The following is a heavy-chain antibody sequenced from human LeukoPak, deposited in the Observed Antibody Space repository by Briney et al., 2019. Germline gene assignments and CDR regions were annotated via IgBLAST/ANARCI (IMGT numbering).Heavy chain of an antibody. CDR2: INTDGSST. CDR3: AREWKKTGAFDH. Sequence: GGSLRLSCAASGFAFSSYWMHWVRQVPGKGLVWVSRINTDGSSTTYADSVKGRFTISRDNTENTLYLQMSSLRAEDTAVYYCAREWKKTGAFDHWGQGTLVTVSS. CDR1: GFAFSSYW. V-gene: IGHV3-74*01. D-gene: IGHD1-1*01. J-gene: IGHJ4*02.